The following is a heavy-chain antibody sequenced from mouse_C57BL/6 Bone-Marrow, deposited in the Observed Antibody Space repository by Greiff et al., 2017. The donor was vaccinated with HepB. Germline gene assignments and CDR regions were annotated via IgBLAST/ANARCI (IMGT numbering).Heavy chain of an antibody. CDR2: ISDGGSYT. V-gene: IGHV5-4*01. CDR1: GFTFSSYA. J-gene: IGHJ2*01. CDR3: ARRGDYYGSSYFDY. Sequence: EVHLVESGGGLVKPGGSLKLSCAASGFTFSSYAMSWVRQTPEKRLEWVATISDGGSYTYYPDNVKGRFTISRDNAKNNLYLQMSHLKSEDTAMYYCARRGDYYGSSYFDYWGQGTTLTVSS. D-gene: IGHD1-1*01.